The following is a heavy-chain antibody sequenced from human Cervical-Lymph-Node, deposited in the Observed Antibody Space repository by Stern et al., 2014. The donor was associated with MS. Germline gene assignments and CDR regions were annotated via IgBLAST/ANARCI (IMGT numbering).Heavy chain of an antibody. CDR2: IWYDGSKK. V-gene: IGHV3-33*03. Sequence: VQLVESGGGVVQPGRSLTLSCAASGFTFSNYGMHWVRQPPGKGLEWVAVIWYDGSKKQHANSVKGRFTISRDNFRNTVYLQINSLRVEDTAVYYCAFSSSSAFYFAMDVWGQGTTVTVSS. J-gene: IGHJ6*02. D-gene: IGHD6-6*01. CDR1: GFTFSNYG. CDR3: AFSSSSAFYFAMDV.